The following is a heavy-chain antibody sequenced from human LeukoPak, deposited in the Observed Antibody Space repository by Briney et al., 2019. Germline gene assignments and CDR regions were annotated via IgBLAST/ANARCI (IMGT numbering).Heavy chain of an antibody. D-gene: IGHD6-19*01. CDR1: GFTFSLYS. CDR3: GRLASGSSGQSFDF. J-gene: IGHJ4*02. V-gene: IGHV3-30*04. Sequence: GRSLRLSCAASGFTFSLYSMHWVRQAPGKGLEWVAVISFNGNNQSHAQSLKGRFTISRDNSKRTLYLQMNDLRADDTAIYYCGRLASGSSGQSFDFWGQGTLVTVSS. CDR2: ISFNGNNQ.